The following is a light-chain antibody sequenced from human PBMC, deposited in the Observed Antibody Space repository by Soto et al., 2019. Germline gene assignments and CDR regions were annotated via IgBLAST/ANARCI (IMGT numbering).Light chain of an antibody. J-gene: IGLJ1*01. Sequence: QAALTQPPSASGSPGQSVTISCTGTKNDIGVYDFVSWYQHHPGKAPRLIIYEVVQRPSGVPDRFSGSKSGNTASLTVSGLQAADEADYFCNSYAGSNNYVFGSGNKLTVL. CDR2: EVV. CDR1: KNDIGVYDF. V-gene: IGLV2-8*01. CDR3: NSYAGSNNYV.